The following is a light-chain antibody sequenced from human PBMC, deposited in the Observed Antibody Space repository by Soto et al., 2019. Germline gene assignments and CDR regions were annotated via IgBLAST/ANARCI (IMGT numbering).Light chain of an antibody. CDR3: QQRSNLPPT. J-gene: IGKJ4*01. CDR1: QSVSSY. V-gene: IGKV3-11*01. Sequence: EIVLTQSPATLSLSPGERATLSCRASQSVSSYLAWYQQKPGQAPRLHIYDASNRATGIPARFSGSGSGTDFTLTITSLEPEDFAVYYCQQRSNLPPTFGGGTKVEIK. CDR2: DAS.